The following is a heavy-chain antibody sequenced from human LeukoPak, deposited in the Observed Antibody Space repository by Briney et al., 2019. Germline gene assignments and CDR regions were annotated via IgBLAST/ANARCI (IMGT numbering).Heavy chain of an antibody. V-gene: IGHV4-59*08. CDR1: GGSISSYY. CDR3: ARTMVGYSYGLNFDH. CDR2: IYYSGST. J-gene: IGHJ4*02. Sequence: SETLSLTCTVSGGSISSYYWSWIRQPPGKGLEWIGYIYYSGSTNYNPSLKSRVTISVDTSKNQFSLKLSSVTAADTAVYYCARTMVGYSYGLNFDHWGQGTLVTVSS. D-gene: IGHD5-18*01.